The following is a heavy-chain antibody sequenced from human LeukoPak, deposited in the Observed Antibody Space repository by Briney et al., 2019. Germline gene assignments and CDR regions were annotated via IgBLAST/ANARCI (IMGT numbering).Heavy chain of an antibody. J-gene: IGHJ4*02. Sequence: PSETLSLTCTVSGGSISSYYWSWIRQPPGKGLEWIGCIYYSGSTNYNPSLKSRVSISVDTSRDQFSLKLSSVTAADTAVYYCARVDSYIAAIDYWGQGTLVTVSS. CDR3: ARVDSYIAAIDY. CDR1: GGSISSYY. V-gene: IGHV4-59*12. CDR2: IYYSGST. D-gene: IGHD6-13*01.